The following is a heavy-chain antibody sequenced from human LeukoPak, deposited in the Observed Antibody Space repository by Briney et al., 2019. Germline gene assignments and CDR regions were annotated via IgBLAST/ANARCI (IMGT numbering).Heavy chain of an antibody. Sequence: ASVKVSCKASGGTFGSYAISWVRQAPGQGLEWMGGIIPIFGTANYAQKFQGRATITADESTSTAYMELSSLRSEDTAVYYCHYSYGSYYYDSSGSGVWPAYYFDYWGQGTLVTVSS. CDR3: HYSYGSYYYDSSGSGVWPAYYFDY. V-gene: IGHV1-69*13. J-gene: IGHJ4*02. CDR2: IIPIFGTA. D-gene: IGHD3-22*01. CDR1: GGTFGSYA.